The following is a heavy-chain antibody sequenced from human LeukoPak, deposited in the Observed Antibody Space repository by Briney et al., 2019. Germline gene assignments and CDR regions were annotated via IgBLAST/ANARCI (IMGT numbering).Heavy chain of an antibody. J-gene: IGHJ5*02. CDR1: GFTVSSNY. CDR2: IDSAGST. Sequence: RPRGCLRLSCAASGFTVSSNYMNWVRQAPGKGLEWVSVIDSAGSTYYADSVKGRFTISRDNSENTLFLQMTSLRAEDTAVYYCARDSRTRDTAVETWGQGTLVTVSS. D-gene: IGHD6-19*01. V-gene: IGHV3-53*01. CDR3: ARDSRTRDTAVET.